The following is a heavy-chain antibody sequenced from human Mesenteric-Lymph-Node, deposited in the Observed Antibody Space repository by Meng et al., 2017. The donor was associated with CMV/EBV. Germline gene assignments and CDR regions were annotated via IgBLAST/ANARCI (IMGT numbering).Heavy chain of an antibody. CDR2: TSAGGGAT. J-gene: IGHJ4*02. Sequence: GESLKISCAASGFTFSSYAMSWVRQAPGKGLEWVSTTSAGGGATYYADSVKGRFTISRDNSKHTLYLQMISLRAEDTAVYYCARSCSSSTCRAPSPDYWGQGTLVTVSS. V-gene: IGHV3-23*01. CDR3: ARSCSSSTCRAPSPDY. CDR1: GFTFSSYA. D-gene: IGHD2-2*01.